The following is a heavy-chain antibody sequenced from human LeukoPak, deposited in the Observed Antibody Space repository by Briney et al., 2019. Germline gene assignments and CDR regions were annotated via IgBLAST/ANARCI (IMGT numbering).Heavy chain of an antibody. J-gene: IGHJ4*02. CDR2: INPSGGST. CDR3: ARVRVPLRYNKSLQQLVETRYYFDY. D-gene: IGHD6-13*01. V-gene: IGHV1-46*01. Sequence: ASVKVSCKASGYTFTSYYMHWVRQAPGQGLEWMGIINPSGGSTSYAQKFQGRVTMTRDMSTSTVYMELSSLRSEDTAVYYCARVRVPLRYNKSLQQLVETRYYFDYWGQGTLVTVSS. CDR1: GYTFTSYY.